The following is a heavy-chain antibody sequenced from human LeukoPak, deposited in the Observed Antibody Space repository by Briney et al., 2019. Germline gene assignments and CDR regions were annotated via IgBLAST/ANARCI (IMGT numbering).Heavy chain of an antibody. D-gene: IGHD6-13*01. V-gene: IGHV6-1*01. Sequence: SQTLSLTCAISGDSVSSNSAAWNWIRQSPSRGLEWLGRTYYRSKWFNDYAVSVKSRITINPDTSKNQFSLQLNSVTPEDTAVYYCARDGSSSWYWGDAFDIWGQGTMVTVSS. J-gene: IGHJ3*02. CDR3: ARDGSSSWYWGDAFDI. CDR2: TYYRSKWFN. CDR1: GDSVSSNSAA.